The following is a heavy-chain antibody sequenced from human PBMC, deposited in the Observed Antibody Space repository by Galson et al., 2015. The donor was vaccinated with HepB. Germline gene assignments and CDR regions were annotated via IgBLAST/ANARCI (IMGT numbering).Heavy chain of an antibody. J-gene: IGHJ3*02. D-gene: IGHD5-18*01. V-gene: IGHV1-3*01. CDR3: ARERGYSYGYDAFDI. CDR2: INAGNGNT. Sequence: SVKVSCKASGYTFTSYAMHWVRQAPGQRLEWMGWINAGNGNTKYSQKFQGRVTITRDTSASTAYMELSSLRSEDTAVYYCARERGYSYGYDAFDIWGQGTMVTVSS. CDR1: GYTFTSYA.